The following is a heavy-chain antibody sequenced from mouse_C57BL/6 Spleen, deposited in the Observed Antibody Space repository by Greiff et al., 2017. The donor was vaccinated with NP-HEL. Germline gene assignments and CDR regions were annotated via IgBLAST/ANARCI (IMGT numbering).Heavy chain of an antibody. Sequence: EVQLQQSGPELVKPGASVKMSCKASGYTFTDYNMHWVKQSHGKSLEWIGYITPNNGGTSYNQKFKGKATLTVNKSSSTAYMELRSLTSEDSAVYYCARHYYGSSSNYFDYWGQGTTLTVSS. D-gene: IGHD1-1*01. CDR1: GYTFTDYN. CDR3: ARHYYGSSSNYFDY. CDR2: ITPNNGGT. V-gene: IGHV1-22*01. J-gene: IGHJ2*01.